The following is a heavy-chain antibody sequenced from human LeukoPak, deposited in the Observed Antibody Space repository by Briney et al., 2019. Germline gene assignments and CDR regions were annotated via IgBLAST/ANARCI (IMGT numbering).Heavy chain of an antibody. D-gene: IGHD3-10*01. V-gene: IGHV3-7*01. CDR3: LGGPGGVFDL. J-gene: IGHJ2*01. Sequence: GGSLRLTCVGFGFTLGRYLLNWVRQAPGEGLEWGANMNQDATEIYYLHSVKGRFTISRDNAKNSVYLQMNGRKAEDTAGYHCLGGPGGVFDLWGRGTLVTVSS. CDR1: GFTLGRYL. CDR2: MNQDATEI.